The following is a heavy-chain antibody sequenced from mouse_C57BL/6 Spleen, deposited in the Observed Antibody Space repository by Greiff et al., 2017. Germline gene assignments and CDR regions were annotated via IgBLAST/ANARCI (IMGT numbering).Heavy chain of an antibody. CDR2: INPSSGYT. J-gene: IGHJ2*01. D-gene: IGHD1-1*01. V-gene: IGHV1-4*01. Sequence: VQLQQSGAELARPGASVKMSCKASGYTFTSYTMHWVKQRPGQGLEWIGYINPSSGYTKYNQKFKDKATLTADKPSSTAYMQLSSLTSEDSAVYYCARGDYYGSSPFDYWGQGTTLTVSS. CDR3: ARGDYYGSSPFDY. CDR1: GYTFTSYT.